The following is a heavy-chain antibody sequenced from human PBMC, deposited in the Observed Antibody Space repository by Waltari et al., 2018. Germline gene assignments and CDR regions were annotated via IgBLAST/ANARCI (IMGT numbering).Heavy chain of an antibody. CDR1: GFSFSSYT. J-gene: IGHJ4*02. CDR2: ISGSASYM. V-gene: IGHV3-21*01. Sequence: EVQLVESGGGLVKPGGSLRLSCAASGFSFSSYTMNWVRQAPGKGLEWVSSISGSASYMYYADSGKGRLTISRDNAKNSMSLQMNSLRADDTAVYYCARDNPLSGSYPKPDFDFWGQGTLVTVSS. D-gene: IGHD1-26*01. CDR3: ARDNPLSGSYPKPDFDF.